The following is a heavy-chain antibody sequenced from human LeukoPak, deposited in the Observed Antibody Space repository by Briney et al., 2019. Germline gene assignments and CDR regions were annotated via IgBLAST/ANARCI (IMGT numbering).Heavy chain of an antibody. V-gene: IGHV3-23*01. CDR1: GFDFXXCA. J-gene: IGHJ4*02. D-gene: IGHD2-8*01. CDR2: ISDRSGIT. Sequence: SLRLSCAASGFDFXXCAMGWVRQAPGKGLEWVSAISDRSGITYYADSVKGRFTISRDNSKNMLYLQMNSLRVEDTAVYYCSKGAMLGGQGALVTVSS. CDR3: SKGAML.